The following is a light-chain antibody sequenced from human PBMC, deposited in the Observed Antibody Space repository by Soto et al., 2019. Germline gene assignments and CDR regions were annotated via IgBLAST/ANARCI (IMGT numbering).Light chain of an antibody. V-gene: IGKV3-20*01. J-gene: IGKJ1*01. CDR2: ASS. CDR3: HHYVDSHLW. CDR1: QRFNSAY. Sequence: EIVLTQSPGTLSLYPGKRATLSCRASQRFNSAYLAGYQHKPGQPPRLHIYASSNRAAGIPDRFSDSASGTGFTTPISRLEPEDSAVYYCHHYVDSHLWLGQGTKVEIK.